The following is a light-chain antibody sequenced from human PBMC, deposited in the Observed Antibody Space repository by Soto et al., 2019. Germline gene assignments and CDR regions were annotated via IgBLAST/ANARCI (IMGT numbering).Light chain of an antibody. CDR3: GAWDDSLSGYV. J-gene: IGLJ1*01. CDR2: SNN. V-gene: IGLV1-44*01. Sequence: QPVLTQPPSASGTPGQRVTISCSGSSSNIGSNTVNWYQQLPGTAPKLLMYSNNQRPSGVPDRFSGSKSGTSASLAISGLQSEDEADYYCGAWDDSLSGYVFGTGTKVTVL. CDR1: SSNIGSNT.